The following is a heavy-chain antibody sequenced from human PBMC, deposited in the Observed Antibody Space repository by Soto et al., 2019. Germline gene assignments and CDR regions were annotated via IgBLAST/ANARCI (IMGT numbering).Heavy chain of an antibody. CDR1: GFTFSSYA. Sequence: SGGSLRLSCAASGFTFSSYAMHWVRQAPGKGLEWVAVISYDGSNKYYADSVKGRFTISRDNSKNTLYLQMNSLRAEDTAVYYCARDQPYYDFWSGYYIGYYFDYWGQGTLVTVSS. D-gene: IGHD3-3*01. CDR2: ISYDGSNK. J-gene: IGHJ4*02. V-gene: IGHV3-30-3*01. CDR3: ARDQPYYDFWSGYYIGYYFDY.